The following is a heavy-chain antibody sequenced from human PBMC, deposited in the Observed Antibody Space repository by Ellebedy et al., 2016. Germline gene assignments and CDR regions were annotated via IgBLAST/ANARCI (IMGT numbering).Heavy chain of an antibody. CDR3: ARAPLRLRGSYLRGQFDY. CDR1: GYTFTSYD. J-gene: IGHJ4*02. Sequence: ASVKVSXXASGYTFTSYDINWVRQATGQGLEWMGWMNPNSGNTGYAQKFQGRVTMTRNTSISTAYMELSSLRSEDTAVYYCARAPLRLRGSYLRGQFDYWGQGTLVTVSS. V-gene: IGHV1-8*01. CDR2: MNPNSGNT. D-gene: IGHD1-26*01.